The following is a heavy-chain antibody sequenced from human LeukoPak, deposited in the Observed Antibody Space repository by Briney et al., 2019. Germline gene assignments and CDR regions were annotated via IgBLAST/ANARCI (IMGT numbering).Heavy chain of an antibody. V-gene: IGHV1-18*01. CDR1: GGTFSSYA. CDR3: ARDLSGFRGYNDYSNRFDP. J-gene: IGHJ5*02. Sequence: GASVKVSCKASGGTFSSYAISWVRQAPGQGLEWMGWISAYNGNTNYAQKLQGRVTMTTDTSTSTAYMELRSLRSDDTAVYYCARDLSGFRGYNDYSNRFDPWGQGTLVTVSS. D-gene: IGHD4-11*01. CDR2: ISAYNGNT.